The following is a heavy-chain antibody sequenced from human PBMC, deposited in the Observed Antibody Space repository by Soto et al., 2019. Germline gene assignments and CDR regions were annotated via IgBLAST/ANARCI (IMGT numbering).Heavy chain of an antibody. V-gene: IGHV1-58*01. CDR3: SGEAIEVAGDFDH. J-gene: IGHJ4*02. Sequence: SVKVSCKASGFTFSNSAVQWVRQSRGQRLEWMGWIVVGSGHPNLAQKFQDRVTLTRDMSTGTAYMELSSLRSEDTAVYYCSGEAIEVAGDFDHWGQGTQGTVSS. D-gene: IGHD6-19*01. CDR2: IVVGSGHP. CDR1: GFTFSNSA.